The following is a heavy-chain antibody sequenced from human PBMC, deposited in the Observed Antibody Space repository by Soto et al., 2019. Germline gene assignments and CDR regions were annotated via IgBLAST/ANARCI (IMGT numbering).Heavy chain of an antibody. CDR3: ARDRPYRY. J-gene: IGHJ4*02. CDR2: ISYDGSNK. Sequence: GSLRLSCAASGFTFSSYAMHWVRQAPGKGLEWVAVISYDGSNKYYADSVKGRFTISRDNSKNTLYLQMNSLRAEDTAVYYCARDRPYRYWGQGTLVTVSS. CDR1: GFTFSSYA. D-gene: IGHD3-16*02. V-gene: IGHV3-30-3*01.